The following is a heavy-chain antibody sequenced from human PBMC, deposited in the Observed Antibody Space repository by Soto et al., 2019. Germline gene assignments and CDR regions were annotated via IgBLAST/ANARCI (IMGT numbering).Heavy chain of an antibody. D-gene: IGHD2-15*01. CDR1: GFTISYYW. V-gene: IGHV3-7*01. CDR2: RKEDGSEK. CDR3: GRDCSGGSCQY. Sequence: GGSLRLSCAASGFTISYYWMSWVRQAPGKGLEWVANRKEDGSEKYYVDSVKGRFTISRDNAQNSVFLQMNGLRAEDTAFYYCGRDCSGGSCQYWGQGPLVTVSS. J-gene: IGHJ4*02.